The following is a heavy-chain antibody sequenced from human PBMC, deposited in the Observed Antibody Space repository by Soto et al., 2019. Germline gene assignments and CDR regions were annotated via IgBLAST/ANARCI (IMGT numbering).Heavy chain of an antibody. J-gene: IGHJ5*02. D-gene: IGHD3-9*01. Sequence: QVQLVQSGAEVKKPGASVKVSCKASGYTFTSYGISWVRQAPGQGLEWMGWISAYNGNTNYAQKLQGRVTMTTDTSTSTGYMELRSLRSDDTAVYYCARDPSAYYDILTGYSDENNWFDPWGQGTLVTVSS. CDR1: GYTFTSYG. V-gene: IGHV1-18*01. CDR2: ISAYNGNT. CDR3: ARDPSAYYDILTGYSDENNWFDP.